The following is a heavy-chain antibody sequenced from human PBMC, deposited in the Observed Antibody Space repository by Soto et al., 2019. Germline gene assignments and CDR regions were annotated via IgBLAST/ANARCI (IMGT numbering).Heavy chain of an antibody. D-gene: IGHD3-3*01. Sequence: SETLSLTCTVSGGSISSSSYYWGWIRQPPGKGLEWIGSIYYSGSTYYNPSLKTRVTISVDTSKNQFSLKLSSVTAADTAVYYCARQKRRITIFGVVRTRPYDDFDLWGKGTMVTVSS. V-gene: IGHV4-39*01. CDR1: GGSISSSSYY. CDR3: ARQKRRITIFGVVRTRPYDDFDL. J-gene: IGHJ3*01. CDR2: IYYSGST.